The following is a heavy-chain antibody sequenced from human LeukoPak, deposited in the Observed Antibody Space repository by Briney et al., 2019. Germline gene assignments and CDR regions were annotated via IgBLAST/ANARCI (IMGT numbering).Heavy chain of an antibody. CDR1: GFPFSSYW. CDR3: AKNNGWFHLAQ. D-gene: IGHD6-19*01. Sequence: GGSLRLSCATSGFPFSSYWMSWVRQAPGKGLEWVANIKLDGSEKNYVDSVKGRFTISRDNAKNSLYLQMNSLRVEDTAVYYCAKNNGWFHLAQWGQGTLVTVSS. CDR2: IKLDGSEK. J-gene: IGHJ4*02. V-gene: IGHV3-7*03.